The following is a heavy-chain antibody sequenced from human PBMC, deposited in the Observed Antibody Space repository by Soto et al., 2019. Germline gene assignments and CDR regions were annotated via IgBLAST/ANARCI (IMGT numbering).Heavy chain of an antibody. D-gene: IGHD6-19*01. CDR2: IIPMFGIP. Sequence: QVQLVQSGAEVKKPGSSVKVSCRASGGTLNKHAITWVRRAPGQGLEWLGGIIPMFGIPNYPQKFQGRVTFTADDSTNTSHMELIGLTSDDTAVYYCARGGTSGWLKGAYDVWGQGTMVTVSS. V-gene: IGHV1-69*01. CDR3: ARGGTSGWLKGAYDV. J-gene: IGHJ3*01. CDR1: GGTLNKHA.